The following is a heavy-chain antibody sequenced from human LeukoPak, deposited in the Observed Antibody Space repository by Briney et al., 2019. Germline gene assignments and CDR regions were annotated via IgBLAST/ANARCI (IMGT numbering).Heavy chain of an antibody. CDR3: ARVFLDGTYYDFWSGYSKYYYGMDV. D-gene: IGHD3-3*01. Sequence: ASVKVSCKASGYTFTSYDINWVRQATGQGVEWMGWMNPNSGNTGYAQKFQGRVTMTRNTAISTAYMELSSLRSEDTAVYYCARVFLDGTYYDFWSGYSKYYYGMDVWGQGTTVTVSS. J-gene: IGHJ6*02. CDR1: GYTFTSYD. V-gene: IGHV1-8*01. CDR2: MNPNSGNT.